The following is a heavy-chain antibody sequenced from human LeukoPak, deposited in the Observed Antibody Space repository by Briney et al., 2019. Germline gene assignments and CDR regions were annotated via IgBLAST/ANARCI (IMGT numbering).Heavy chain of an antibody. CDR1: GYTFTGYY. CDR2: MNPNSGNT. V-gene: IGHV1-8*02. J-gene: IGHJ4*02. D-gene: IGHD3-22*01. CDR3: ARARDYYDSSGYPY. Sequence: ASVKVSCKASGYTFTGYYMHWVRQATGQGLEWMGWMNPNSGNTGYAQKFQGRVTMTRNTSISTAYMELSSLRSEDTAVYYCARARDYYDSSGYPYWGQGTLVTVSS.